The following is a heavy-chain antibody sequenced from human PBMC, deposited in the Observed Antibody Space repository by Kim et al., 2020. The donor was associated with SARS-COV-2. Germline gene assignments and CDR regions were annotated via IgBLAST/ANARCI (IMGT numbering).Heavy chain of an antibody. D-gene: IGHD3-10*01. J-gene: IGHJ5*02. CDR1: GGSISSSSYY. CDR2: IYYSGST. Sequence: SETLSLTCTVSGGSISSSSYYWGWIRQPPGKGLEWIGSIYYSGSTYYNPSLKSRVTISVDTSKNQFSLKLSSVTAADTAVYYCASRITMVRGVIILDPWGQGTLVTISS. CDR3: ASRITMVRGVIILDP. V-gene: IGHV4-39*01.